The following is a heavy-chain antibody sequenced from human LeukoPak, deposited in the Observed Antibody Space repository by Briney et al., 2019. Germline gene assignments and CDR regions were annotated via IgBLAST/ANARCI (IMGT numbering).Heavy chain of an antibody. Sequence: GGSLRLSCAASGFTFSSYGMHWVRQAPGKGLEWVAFIRYDGSNKYYADSVKGRFTISRDNSKNTLYLQMNSLRAEDTAVYYCAKGLEQQLVLDWFDPWGQGTLVTVSS. D-gene: IGHD6-13*01. CDR3: AKGLEQQLVLDWFDP. J-gene: IGHJ5*02. CDR1: GFTFSSYG. V-gene: IGHV3-30*02. CDR2: IRYDGSNK.